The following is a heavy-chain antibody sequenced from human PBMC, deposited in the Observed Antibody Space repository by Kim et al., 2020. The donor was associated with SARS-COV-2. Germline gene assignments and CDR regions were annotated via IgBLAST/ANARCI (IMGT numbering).Heavy chain of an antibody. CDR2: IIPIFGTA. CDR3: ARSQQLEYCSSTSCYSTEYFQH. J-gene: IGHJ1*01. CDR1: GGTFSSYA. D-gene: IGHD2-2*02. V-gene: IGHV1-69*13. Sequence: SVKVSCKASGGTFSSYAISWVRQAPGQGLEWMGGIIPIFGTANYAQKFQGRVTITADESTSTAYMELSSLRSEDTAVYYCARSQQLEYCSSTSCYSTEYFQHWGQGTLVTVSS.